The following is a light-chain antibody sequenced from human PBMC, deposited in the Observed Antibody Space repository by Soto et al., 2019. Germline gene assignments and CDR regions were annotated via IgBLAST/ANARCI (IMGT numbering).Light chain of an antibody. Sequence: QSVLTQPPSVSEAPRQRVTISCTGSSSNIGNNAVNWYQQLPGQAPKIVIYYDDLLTSGVSDRFSGSKSGTSASLAISALQSDDEADYYCAAWDGSLNAYVFGPGTKVTVL. V-gene: IGLV1-36*01. CDR2: YDD. J-gene: IGLJ1*01. CDR1: SSNIGNNA. CDR3: AAWDGSLNAYV.